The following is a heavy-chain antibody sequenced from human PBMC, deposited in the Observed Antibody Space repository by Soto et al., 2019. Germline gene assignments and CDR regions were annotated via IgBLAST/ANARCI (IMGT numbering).Heavy chain of an antibody. D-gene: IGHD6-6*01. CDR2: IIPIFGTA. Sequence: QVQLVQSGAEVKKPGSSVKVSCKASGGTFSSYAISWVRQAPGQGLEWMGGIIPIFGTANYAQKSQGRVTITADESTSTAYMERSSLRSEDTAVYYCARDYVVAARRPNGMDVWGQGTTVTVSS. J-gene: IGHJ6*02. V-gene: IGHV1-69*12. CDR1: GGTFSSYA. CDR3: ARDYVVAARRPNGMDV.